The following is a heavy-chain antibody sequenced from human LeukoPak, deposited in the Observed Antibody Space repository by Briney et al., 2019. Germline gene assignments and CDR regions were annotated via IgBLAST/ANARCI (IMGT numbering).Heavy chain of an antibody. CDR2: IYYSGST. J-gene: IGHJ3*02. CDR1: GGSISSYY. CDR3: ARRRVRFDAFDI. Sequence: SETLSLTCTVSGGSISSYYWSWIRQPPGKGLEWIGYIYYSGSTNYNPSLKSRVTISVDTSKNQFSLKLSSVTAADTAVYYCARRRVRFDAFDIWGQGTMVTVSS. D-gene: IGHD3-10*01. V-gene: IGHV4-59*08.